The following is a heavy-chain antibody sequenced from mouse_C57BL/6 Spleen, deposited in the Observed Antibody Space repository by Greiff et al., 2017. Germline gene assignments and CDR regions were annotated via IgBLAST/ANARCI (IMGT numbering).Heavy chain of an antibody. V-gene: IGHV5-17*01. CDR2: ISSGSSTI. CDR3: ARGPLITTVVAEGYFDY. J-gene: IGHJ2*01. Sequence: EVQLQQSGGGLVKPGGSLKFSCAASGFTFSDYGMHWVRQAPEKGLEWVAYISSGSSTIYYADTVKGRFTISRDNAKNTLFLQMTSLRSEDTAMYYCARGPLITTVVAEGYFDYWGQGTTLTVSS. D-gene: IGHD1-1*01. CDR1: GFTFSDYG.